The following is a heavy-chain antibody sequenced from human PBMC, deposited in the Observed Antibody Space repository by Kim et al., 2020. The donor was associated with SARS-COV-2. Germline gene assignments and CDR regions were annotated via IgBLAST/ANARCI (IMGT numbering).Heavy chain of an antibody. CDR1: GFTFDDYA. V-gene: IGHV3-43*02. J-gene: IGHJ4*01. D-gene: IGHD1-26*01. CDR2: VSRDGGVT. Sequence: GGSLRLSCAASGFTFDDYAMHCVRQAPGKRLEWVSRVSRDGGVTFYADSVRGRFSISRDNTRNSLYLHMDNLTTEDTAVYYCAKDPMEASGRTFLDHWG. CDR3: AKDPMEASGRTFLDH.